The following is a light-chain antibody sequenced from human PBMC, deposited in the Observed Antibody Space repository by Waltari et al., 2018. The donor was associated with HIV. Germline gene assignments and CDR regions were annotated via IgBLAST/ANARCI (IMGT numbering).Light chain of an antibody. CDR2: QAA. CDR3: HQYASFSGT. J-gene: IGKJ1*01. CDR1: QNVGAF. Sequence: DVRMTLSRRPLSASAGDRVAITCRAGQNVGAFLACYHHNPGNPPKLLIFQAAILEGGVPARFSGSVSGSDFTLTINGLQSDDFATYYCHQYASFSGTFGQGTKVEL. V-gene: IGKV1-5*03.